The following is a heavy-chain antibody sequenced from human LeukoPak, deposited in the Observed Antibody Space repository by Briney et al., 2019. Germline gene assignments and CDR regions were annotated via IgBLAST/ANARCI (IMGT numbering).Heavy chain of an antibody. V-gene: IGHV2-5*02. D-gene: IGHD3-22*01. J-gene: IGHJ4*02. CDR1: GFSISTRGVG. Sequence: SGPTLVNPTQTLTLTCTFSGFSISTRGVGVGWIRQPPGKALEWLGFIYWDDDKCYSPSLKNRVNITKDTSKNQVVLTVTNMDPVDTATYYCTHFYDSSGYYSYYFDYWGQGTLVTVSS. CDR2: IYWDDDK. CDR3: THFYDSSGYYSYYFDY.